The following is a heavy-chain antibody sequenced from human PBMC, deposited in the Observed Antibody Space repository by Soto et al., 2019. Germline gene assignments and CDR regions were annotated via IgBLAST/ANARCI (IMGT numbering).Heavy chain of an antibody. CDR3: ARVPDY. CDR2: MYHSGST. CDR1: GGSISSGGYF. V-gene: IGHV4-30-2*01. D-gene: IGHD2-2*01. Sequence: QLRLQESGSGLVKPSQTLSLTCAVSGGSISSGGYFWSWIRQPPGKGLEWIGYMYHSGSTYYNPSLKSRVTISIDRSKNQFSLKLSSVTAADTAVYYCARVPDYWGQGILVTVSS. J-gene: IGHJ4*02.